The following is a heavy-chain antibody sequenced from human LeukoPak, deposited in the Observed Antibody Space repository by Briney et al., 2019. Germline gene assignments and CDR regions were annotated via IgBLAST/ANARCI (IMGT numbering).Heavy chain of an antibody. CDR1: VVTFSSYA. J-gene: IGHJ6*02. CDR3: AKDLNSRNYHCYYGMDV. Sequence: VGSLRLSCAASVVTFSSYAMSCGREGPGGGLEWVSAISGYGCSTYYEDSVKGTFTNFRENSKNTLYLQMNSPRAEDTAVYFCAKDLNSRNYHCYYGMDVCGQGTTVTVSS. D-gene: IGHD6-13*01. V-gene: IGHV3-23*01. CDR2: ISGYGCST.